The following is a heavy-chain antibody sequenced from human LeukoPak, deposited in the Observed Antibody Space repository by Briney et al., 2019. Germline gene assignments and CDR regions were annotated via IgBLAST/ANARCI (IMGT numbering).Heavy chain of an antibody. CDR2: IYTSGST. D-gene: IGHD1-26*01. J-gene: IGHJ3*02. V-gene: IGHV4-61*02. Sequence: SQTLSLTWTVSGGSISSGSYYWSWIRQPAGNGLEWIGRIYTSGSTNYNPSLKSRVTISVDTSKNQFSLKLSSVTAADTAVYYCARERMGATWEAFDIWGQGTMVTVSS. CDR3: ARERMGATWEAFDI. CDR1: GGSISSGSYY.